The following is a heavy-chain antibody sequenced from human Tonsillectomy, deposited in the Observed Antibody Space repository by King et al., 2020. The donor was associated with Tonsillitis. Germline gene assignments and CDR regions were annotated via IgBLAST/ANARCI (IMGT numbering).Heavy chain of an antibody. CDR2: IDYTGIT. CDR1: GGSISSGAFY. CDR3: ARASYYSGSGTYYKNAFDI. J-gene: IGHJ3*02. V-gene: IGHV4-31*03. Sequence: QLQESGPGLVKPSLTLSLTCTVSGGSISSGAFYWTWIRQHPGKGLEWIGYIDYTGITYYNPSLKSRVTMSVDTSENQFSLKLSSVTAADTAVYYCARASYYSGSGTYYKNAFDIWGQGTLVTVSS. D-gene: IGHD3-10*01.